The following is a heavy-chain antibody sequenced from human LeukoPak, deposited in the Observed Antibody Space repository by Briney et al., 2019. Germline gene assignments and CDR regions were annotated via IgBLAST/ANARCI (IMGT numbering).Heavy chain of an antibody. CDR1: GDGVSSNSAA. J-gene: IGHJ4*02. CDR2: TYYRSKWYN. D-gene: IGHD5-12*01. CDR3: ARWLTY. Sequence: SQTLSLTCAISGDGVSSNSAAWNGIRQSPSRGIEWLGRTYYRSKWYNDYAVSVKSRIAINSDTSKNQFSLQLKSVTPEDTAVYYCARWLTYWGQGTLLTVSS. V-gene: IGHV6-1*01.